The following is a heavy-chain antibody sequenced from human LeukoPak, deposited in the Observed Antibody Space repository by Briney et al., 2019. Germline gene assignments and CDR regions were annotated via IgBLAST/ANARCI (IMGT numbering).Heavy chain of an antibody. CDR3: ARFVGSDYTGSFDL. Sequence: GGSLRLSCAASGFTFGDYAMHWVRQAPGKGLEWLGYIWYDGSNPDYVDPVKGRFTISRDNSKNTVYLQMNSLRAEDTAVYHCARFVGSDYTGSFDLWGQGTPVTVSS. D-gene: IGHD3-10*01. CDR1: GFTFGDYA. V-gene: IGHV3-33*08. CDR2: IWYDGSNP. J-gene: IGHJ4*02.